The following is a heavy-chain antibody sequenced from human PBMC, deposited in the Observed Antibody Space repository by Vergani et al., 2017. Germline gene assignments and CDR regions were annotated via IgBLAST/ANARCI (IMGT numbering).Heavy chain of an antibody. CDR1: GFIFKDIW. CDR3: STGHVHVGLDYSEY. V-gene: IGHV3-15*02. J-gene: IGHJ4*02. Sequence: EVQLVESGGTLVRPGGFLRLSCAASGFIFKDIWMTWVRQAPGKGPEWVGRIEGKTGGATVDYAAVVKGRFTISRDDSKYTLYLQMDNLRPEDTGIYYCSTGHVHVGLDYSEYWGQGTLVTVSS. D-gene: IGHD1-1*01. CDR2: IEGKTGGATV.